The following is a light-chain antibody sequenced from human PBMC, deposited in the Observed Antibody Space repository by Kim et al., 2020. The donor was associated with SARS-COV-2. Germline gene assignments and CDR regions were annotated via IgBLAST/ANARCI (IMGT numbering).Light chain of an antibody. CDR3: QVWDSSSDHPV. CDR2: SDT. Sequence: SYELTQPPSVSVAPGKTARITCGGNNIGSKSVHWYQQKPGQAPVLVIYSDTDRPSGIPERFSGSNSGNTATLTISRVEAGDEADYSCQVWDSSSDHPVFGRGTQLTVL. J-gene: IGLJ3*02. CDR1: NIGSKS. V-gene: IGLV3-21*04.